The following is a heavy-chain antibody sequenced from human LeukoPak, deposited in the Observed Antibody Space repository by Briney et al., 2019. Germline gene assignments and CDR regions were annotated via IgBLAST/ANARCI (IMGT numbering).Heavy chain of an antibody. V-gene: IGHV3-23*01. CDR1: GFTFSSYA. D-gene: IGHD6-13*01. J-gene: IGHJ6*02. CDR2: ISGSGMST. CDR3: AKGTLPAAGTAYGMDV. Sequence: GGSLRLSCAASGFTFSSYAMNWVRQAPGEGLELVSAISGSGMSTYYADSVKGRVTISRDNPKNTLYLQMTSLRAEDTAVYYCAKGTLPAAGTAYGMDVWGQGTTVTVSS.